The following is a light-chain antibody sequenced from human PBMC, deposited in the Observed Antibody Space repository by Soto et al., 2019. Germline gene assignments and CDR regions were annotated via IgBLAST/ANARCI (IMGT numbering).Light chain of an antibody. CDR3: QQSYSPPFT. CDR2: DSS. Sequence: DIQLTQSPSSLSASVGDTVAITCRPSRSISTYLNWYQQKPGKAPKLVIFDSSRLQTGVPSRFSGSGSGTLFTLSISSLQPEDFAIYWCQQSYSPPFTFGPGT. J-gene: IGKJ3*01. V-gene: IGKV1-39*01. CDR1: RSISTY.